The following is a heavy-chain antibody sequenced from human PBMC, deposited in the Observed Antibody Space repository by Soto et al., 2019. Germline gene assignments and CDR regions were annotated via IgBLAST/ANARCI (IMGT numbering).Heavy chain of an antibody. D-gene: IGHD3-22*01. CDR1: GFTFSSYS. V-gene: IGHV3-21*01. CDR3: ARDPRVIVIDI. CDR2: ISSSSSYI. J-gene: IGHJ3*02. Sequence: GGSLRLSCAASGFTFSSYSMNWVRQAPGKGLEWVSSISSSSSYIYYADSVKGRFTISRDNAKNSLYLQMNSLRAEDTAVYYCARDPRVIVIDIWGQGTIVTVSS.